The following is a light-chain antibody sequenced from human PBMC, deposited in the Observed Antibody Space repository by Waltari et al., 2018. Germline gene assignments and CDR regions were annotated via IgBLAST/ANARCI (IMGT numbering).Light chain of an antibody. CDR1: SSDIGGYNY. CDR3: SAYTGCSRV. J-gene: IGLJ3*02. Sequence: QSALTQPASVSGSPGQSITISCTGTSSDIGGYNYVSWYQQHPGKAPQLMLYEVSYRPSGLSNRFSGAKSDNTASLTIAGLRSEYEADYYCSAYTGCSRVFGGGTKLTVL. V-gene: IGLV2-14*01. CDR2: EVS.